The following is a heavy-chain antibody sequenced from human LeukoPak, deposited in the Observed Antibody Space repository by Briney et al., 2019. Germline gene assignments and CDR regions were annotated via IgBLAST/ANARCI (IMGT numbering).Heavy chain of an antibody. D-gene: IGHD3-22*01. Sequence: ASVKVSCKASGYTFTSYDINWVRQATGHGLEWMGGMNPNSGNTGYAQKFQGRVTMTRNTSISTAYMELSSLRSEDTAVYYCARFFYDSSGYYLGNWGQGTLVTVSS. CDR1: GYTFTSYD. CDR3: ARFFYDSSGYYLGN. V-gene: IGHV1-8*01. CDR2: MNPNSGNT. J-gene: IGHJ4*02.